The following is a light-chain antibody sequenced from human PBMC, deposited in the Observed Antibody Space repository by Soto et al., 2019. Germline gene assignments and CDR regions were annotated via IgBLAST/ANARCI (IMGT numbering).Light chain of an antibody. CDR2: GNS. Sequence: QSVLTQPPSVSGAPGQRVTISCTGSSSNIGAGYDVHWYQQLPGTAPKLLIYGNSNRPSGVPDRFSGSKSGTSASLAITGLQAEDEADYYCQSYDSSLSGYVFGXXTXLTVL. CDR3: QSYDSSLSGYV. V-gene: IGLV1-40*01. CDR1: SSNIGAGYD. J-gene: IGLJ1*01.